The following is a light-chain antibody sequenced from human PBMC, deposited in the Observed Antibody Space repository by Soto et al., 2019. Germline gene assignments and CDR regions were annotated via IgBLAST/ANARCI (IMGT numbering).Light chain of an antibody. CDR2: SNN. Sequence: QSVLTQPPSASGTPGQRVTISCSGSSSNIGSNCVNWYRQLPGTAPKLLIYSNNQRPSGVPDRFSGSKSGTSASLAISGLQSEDEGDYYCSAYTARSTLVFGGGTKLTVL. J-gene: IGLJ3*02. CDR3: SAYTARSTLV. CDR1: SSNIGSNC. V-gene: IGLV1-44*01.